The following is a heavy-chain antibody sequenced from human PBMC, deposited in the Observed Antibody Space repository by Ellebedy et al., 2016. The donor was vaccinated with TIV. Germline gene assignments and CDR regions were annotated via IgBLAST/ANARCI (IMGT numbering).Heavy chain of an antibody. D-gene: IGHD6-13*01. CDR1: GYSFTKSP. J-gene: IGHJ3*02. CDR3: ARDLGSTSWYGDAFDI. V-gene: IGHV1-3*01. CDR2: MNADNGDT. Sequence: AASVKVSCKASGYSFTKSPIHWLRQAPGQSLEWMGWMNADNGDTKYSQNFQGRVTFTRDTSASTAYMELSSLRSEDTAMYFCARDLGSTSWYGDAFDIWGQGTMVTVSS.